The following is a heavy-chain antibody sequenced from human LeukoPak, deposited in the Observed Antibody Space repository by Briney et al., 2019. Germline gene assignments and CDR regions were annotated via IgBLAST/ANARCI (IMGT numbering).Heavy chain of an antibody. CDR1: GFTFSNYA. Sequence: PGGSLRLSCAASGFTFSNYAMSWVRQAPRKGLEWVSAISGSGGSTYYAHSVKGRFTISRDNSKNTLCLQMNSLRAEDTAVYYCAKHYDYIWGSYRYFDYWGQGTLVTVSS. V-gene: IGHV3-23*01. D-gene: IGHD3-16*02. CDR3: AKHYDYIWGSYRYFDY. CDR2: ISGSGGST. J-gene: IGHJ4*02.